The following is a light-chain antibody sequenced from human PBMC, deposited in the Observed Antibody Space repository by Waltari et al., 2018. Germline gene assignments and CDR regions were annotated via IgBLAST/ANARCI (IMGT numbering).Light chain of an antibody. CDR1: KLGRKY. J-gene: IGLJ1*01. CDR3: QAWDSSAFV. Sequence: SYEVTQPPSVSVSPRPSATITCSAAKLGRKYVSWYQQKSGQSPVLFIHRADKRPSGIPERFSGSNSGNTATLTISGTQPMDEADYYCQAWDSSAFVFGAGTKVTVL. CDR2: RAD. V-gene: IGLV3-1*01.